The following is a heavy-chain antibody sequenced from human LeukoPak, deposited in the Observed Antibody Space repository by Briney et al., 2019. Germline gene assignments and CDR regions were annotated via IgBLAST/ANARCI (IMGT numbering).Heavy chain of an antibody. J-gene: IGHJ6*04. D-gene: IGHD3-10*02. Sequence: GGSLRLSCAASGFIFNSHSMNWVRQAPGKGLEWVSYISSSGSTIYYADSVKGRSTISRDNAKNSLYLQMNSLRAEDTAVYYCAELGITMIGGVWGKGTTVTISS. CDR1: GFIFNSHS. CDR2: ISSSGSTI. V-gene: IGHV3-48*04. CDR3: AELGITMIGGV.